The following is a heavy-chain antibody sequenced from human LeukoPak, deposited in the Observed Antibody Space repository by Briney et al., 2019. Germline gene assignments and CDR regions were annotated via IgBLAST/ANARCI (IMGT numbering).Heavy chain of an antibody. CDR1: GITLSSYD. CDR3: AKDRGVWAFDI. V-gene: IGHV3-30-3*01. D-gene: IGHD3-10*01. Sequence: HPGRSLRLSCAASGITLSSYDMHWVRQVPGKALEWVAVISHDGSNKDYADSVKGRFTISRDNSKNTLDLQMNSLRAEDTAVYYCAKDRGVWAFDIWGQGTMVTVSS. CDR2: ISHDGSNK. J-gene: IGHJ3*02.